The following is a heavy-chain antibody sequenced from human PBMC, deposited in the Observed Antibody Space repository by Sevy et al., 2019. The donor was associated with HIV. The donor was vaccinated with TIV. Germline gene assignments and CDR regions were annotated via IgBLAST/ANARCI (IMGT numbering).Heavy chain of an antibody. Sequence: GGSLRLSCAATGFTFSNYAMHWVRQAPGKGMEWVAIIWFDGAYHYHGDSVKGRFTISRDNSKNTLYLQMNNVRVEDTAVYYCARGGYYYDNAAYYALDSWGQGTLVTVSS. CDR2: IWFDGAYH. J-gene: IGHJ4*02. V-gene: IGHV3-33*01. D-gene: IGHD3-22*01. CDR1: GFTFSNYA. CDR3: ARGGYYYDNAAYYALDS.